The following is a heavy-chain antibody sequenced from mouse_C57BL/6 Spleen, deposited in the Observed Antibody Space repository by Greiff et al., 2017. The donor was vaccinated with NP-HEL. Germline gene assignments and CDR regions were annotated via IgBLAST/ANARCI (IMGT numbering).Heavy chain of an antibody. CDR2: IFPRSGNT. D-gene: IGHD1-1*01. Sequence: QVQLQPSGAELARPGASVKLSCKASGYTFTSYGISWVKQRTGQGLEWIGEIFPRSGNTYYNEKFKGKATLTADKSSSTAYMELRSLTSEDSAVYFCARHVISTTVVATFDYWGQGTTLTVSS. CDR1: GYTFTSYG. CDR3: ARHVISTTVVATFDY. J-gene: IGHJ2*01. V-gene: IGHV1-81*01.